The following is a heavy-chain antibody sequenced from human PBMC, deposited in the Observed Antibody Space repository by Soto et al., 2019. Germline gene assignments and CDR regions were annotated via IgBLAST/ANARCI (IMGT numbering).Heavy chain of an antibody. Sequence: GGSLRLSCAASGFTFSSYSMNWVRQAPGKGLEWVSSISSSSSYIYYADSVKGRFTISRDNAKNSLYLQMNSLRAEDTAVYYCARNGGRAVAGRPYYYYGMDVWGQGTTVTAP. CDR1: GFTFSSYS. CDR3: ARNGGRAVAGRPYYYYGMDV. CDR2: ISSSSSYI. J-gene: IGHJ6*02. V-gene: IGHV3-21*01. D-gene: IGHD6-19*01.